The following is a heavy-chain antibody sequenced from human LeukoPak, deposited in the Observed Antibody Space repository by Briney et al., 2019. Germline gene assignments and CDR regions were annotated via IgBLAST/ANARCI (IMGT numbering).Heavy chain of an antibody. J-gene: IGHJ4*02. CDR3: AKAASMVRGVISYYFDY. V-gene: IGHV3-23*01. D-gene: IGHD3-10*01. Sequence: QPGRSLRLSCAASGFTFSSYAMHWVRQAPGKGLEWVSAISGSGISTYYADSVKGRFTISRDNSKNTLYLQMNSLRAEDTAEYYCAKAASMVRGVISYYFDYWGQGTLVTVSS. CDR2: ISGSGIST. CDR1: GFTFSSYA.